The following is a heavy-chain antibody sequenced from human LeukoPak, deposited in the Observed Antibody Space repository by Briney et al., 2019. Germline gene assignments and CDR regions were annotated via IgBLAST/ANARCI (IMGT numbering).Heavy chain of an antibody. V-gene: IGHV3-23*01. CDR1: GFTFSSYA. CDR3: AKDDYMGQQLTYYYYYYMDV. D-gene: IGHD6-13*01. J-gene: IGHJ6*03. Sequence: GGSLRLSCAASGFTFSSYAMHRVRQAPGKGLEWVSAISGSGGSTYYADSVKGRFTISRDNSKNTLYLQMNSLRAEDTAVYYCAKDDYMGQQLTYYYYYYMDVWGKGTTVTVSS. CDR2: ISGSGGST.